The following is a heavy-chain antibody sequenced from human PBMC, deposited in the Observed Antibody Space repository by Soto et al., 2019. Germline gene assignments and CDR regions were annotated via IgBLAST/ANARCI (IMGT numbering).Heavy chain of an antibody. J-gene: IGHJ5*02. D-gene: IGHD6-6*01. CDR3: ARTLAAHADNWFDP. CDR1: GGTFSSYA. V-gene: IGHV1-69*06. Sequence: ASVKVSCKAAGGTFSSYAISWVRQAPGQGLEWMGGIIPIFGTANYAQTFQGRFTIPADKSTSTAYMELSSLRSEDTAVYYCARTLAAHADNWFDPWGQGTLVTDSS. CDR2: IIPIFGTA.